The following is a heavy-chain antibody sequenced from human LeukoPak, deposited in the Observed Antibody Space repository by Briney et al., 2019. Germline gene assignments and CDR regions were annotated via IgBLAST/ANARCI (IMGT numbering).Heavy chain of an antibody. CDR1: GYTFTSYY. J-gene: IGHJ6*03. V-gene: IGHV1-46*01. CDR3: ARDFSSATMYYYYYMDV. Sequence: GASVKVSCKASGYTFTSYYMHWVRQAPGQGLEWMGIINPSGGSTSYAQKFQGRVTMTRDMSTSTVYMELSSLRSEDTAVYYCARDFSSATMYYYYYMDVWGKGTTVTVSS. D-gene: IGHD6-25*01. CDR2: INPSGGST.